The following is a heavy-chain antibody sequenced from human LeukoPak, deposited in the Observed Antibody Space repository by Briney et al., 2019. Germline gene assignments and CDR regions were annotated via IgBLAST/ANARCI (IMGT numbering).Heavy chain of an antibody. CDR2: ISWNSGSI. CDR1: GFTFDDYA. D-gene: IGHD1-26*01. CDR3: AKDPSGSYYGNPDY. V-gene: IGHV3-9*01. Sequence: GGSLRLSCAASGFTFDDYAMHWVRQAPGKGLEWVSGISWNSGSIGYADSVKGRFTISRDNAKNSLYLQMNSLRAEDTALYYCAKDPSGSYYGNPDYWGQGTLVTVSS. J-gene: IGHJ4*02.